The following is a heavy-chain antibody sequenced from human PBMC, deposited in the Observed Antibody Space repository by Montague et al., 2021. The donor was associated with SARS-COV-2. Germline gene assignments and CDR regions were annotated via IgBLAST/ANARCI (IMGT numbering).Heavy chain of an antibody. CDR1: GGSISSYY. Sequence: SETLSLTCTVSGGSISSYYWSWIRQPPGRGPQWIGYISYSGGTNYNPSLKSRVTISVDTSKNHFTLRLSSVTAADTAVYYCANFWPTQLLFGTLYYGMDVWGQGTTVTVSS. J-gene: IGHJ6*02. CDR3: ANFWPTQLLFGTLYYGMDV. CDR2: ISYSGGT. D-gene: IGHD2-2*01. V-gene: IGHV4-59*01.